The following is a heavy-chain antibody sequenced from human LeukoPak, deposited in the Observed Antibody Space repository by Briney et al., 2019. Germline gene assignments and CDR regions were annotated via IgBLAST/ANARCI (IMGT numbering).Heavy chain of an antibody. D-gene: IGHD2-2*01. J-gene: IGHJ4*02. CDR1: GFTFSSYS. V-gene: IGHV3-21*01. CDR3: ARSRSYCSSTNCYAFDY. Sequence: GGSLRLSCAASGFTFSSYSMNWVRQAPGKGLEWVSSISSSSSYIYYADSVKGRFTISRDNAKNSLYLQMNSLRAEDTAVYYCARSRSYCSSTNCYAFDYWGQGTLVTVSS. CDR2: ISSSSSYI.